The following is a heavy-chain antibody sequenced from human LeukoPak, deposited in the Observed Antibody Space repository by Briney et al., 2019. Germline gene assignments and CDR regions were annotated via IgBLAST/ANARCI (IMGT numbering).Heavy chain of an antibody. V-gene: IGHV3-23*01. J-gene: IGHJ4*02. CDR2: ISGSGGRT. D-gene: IGHD5-12*01. Sequence: PGGSLRLSCTASGFTFSSYAMNWVRQAPGKGLEWVSGISGSGGRTHYPDPVKGRFTISRDNSRNTLYLQMNSLRAEDTAVYYCVQMGGYDWGGFDYWGQGTLVTVSS. CDR3: VQMGGYDWGGFDY. CDR1: GFTFSSYA.